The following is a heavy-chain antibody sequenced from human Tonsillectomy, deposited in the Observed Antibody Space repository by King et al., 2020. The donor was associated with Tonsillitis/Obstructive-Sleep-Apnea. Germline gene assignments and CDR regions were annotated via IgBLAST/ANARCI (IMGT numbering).Heavy chain of an antibody. Sequence: VQLVESGGGLVQPGGSLRLSCAASGFTFSSYWMHWVRQAPGKGLVWVSRINSDGSSTSYADSVKGRFTISSENAKNTLYLQMNSLRAEDTAVYYCARFPSSRTGTTWGYWGQGTLVTVSS. V-gene: IGHV3-74*01. J-gene: IGHJ4*02. D-gene: IGHD1-7*01. CDR3: ARFPSSRTGTTWGY. CDR1: GFTFSSYW. CDR2: INSDGSST.